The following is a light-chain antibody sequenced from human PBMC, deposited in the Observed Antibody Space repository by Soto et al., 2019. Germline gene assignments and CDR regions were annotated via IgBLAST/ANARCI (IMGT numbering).Light chain of an antibody. CDR3: SSYTSSSTLGV. CDR2: DVS. Sequence: QSALTQPASVSGSPGQSITISCTGTSSDVGGYNYVSWYQQHPGKAPKLMIYDVSSRPSGLSNRFSGSKSGNTASLTISGLQAEDEADYYCSSYTSSSTLGVFGTGTKLTVL. J-gene: IGLJ1*01. CDR1: SSDVGGYNY. V-gene: IGLV2-14*01.